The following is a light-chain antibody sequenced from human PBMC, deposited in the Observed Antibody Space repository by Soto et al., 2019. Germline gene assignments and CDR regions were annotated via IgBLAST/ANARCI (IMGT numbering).Light chain of an antibody. CDR1: QSISSW. CDR3: QQYNSLWT. J-gene: IGKJ1*01. V-gene: IGKV1-5*03. CDR2: KAS. Sequence: DRKMTQSPATLSASVGDRVTIPCRASQSISSWLAWYQQKPGKAPKLLIYKASSLESGVPSRFSGSGSGTEFTLTISSLQPDDFATYYCQQYNSLWTFGQGTKVDI.